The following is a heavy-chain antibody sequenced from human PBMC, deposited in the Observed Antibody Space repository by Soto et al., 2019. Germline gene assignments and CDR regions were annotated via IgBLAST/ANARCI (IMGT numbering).Heavy chain of an antibody. Sequence: EVQLVESGGGLVKPGGSLRLSCAASGFTFSSYSMNWVRQAPGKGLEWVSSISSSSSYIYYADSVKGRFTISRDNAKNSLYLQMNSLRAEDTAVYYCARRFDYDCWSGYPKGAHAEYFQHWGQGTLVTVSS. J-gene: IGHJ1*01. CDR1: GFTFSSYS. V-gene: IGHV3-21*01. D-gene: IGHD3-3*01. CDR2: ISSSSSYI. CDR3: ARRFDYDCWSGYPKGAHAEYFQH.